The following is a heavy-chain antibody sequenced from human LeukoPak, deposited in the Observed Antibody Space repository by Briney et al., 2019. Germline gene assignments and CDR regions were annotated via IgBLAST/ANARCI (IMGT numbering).Heavy chain of an antibody. CDR1: GGTFSSYA. D-gene: IGHD1-26*01. CDR2: IIPIFGTA. J-gene: IGHJ3*02. V-gene: IGHV1-69*13. CDR3: ARVGAMEWDAFDI. Sequence: GASVKVSCKASGGTFSSYAISWVRQAPGQGLEWMGGIIPIFGTANYAQKFQGRVTITADESTSTAYMELSSLRSEDTAVYYCARVGAMEWDAFDIWGQGTMVTVSS.